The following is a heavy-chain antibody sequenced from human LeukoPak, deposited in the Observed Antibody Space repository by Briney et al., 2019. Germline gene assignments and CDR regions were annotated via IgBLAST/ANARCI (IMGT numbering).Heavy chain of an antibody. CDR3: ARDNSSNWFDP. Sequence: GASVKVSCKASGYTFTGYFIQWVRQAPGQGLEWMGWINPNSGGTNYAQKFQGRVTMTRDTSISTAYMELSRLRSDDTAVYYCARDNSSNWFDPWGQGTLVTVSS. D-gene: IGHD6-6*01. V-gene: IGHV1-2*02. CDR1: GYTFTGYF. CDR2: INPNSGGT. J-gene: IGHJ5*02.